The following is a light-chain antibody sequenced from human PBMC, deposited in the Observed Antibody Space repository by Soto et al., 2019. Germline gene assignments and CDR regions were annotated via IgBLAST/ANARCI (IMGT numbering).Light chain of an antibody. CDR2: KAS. CDR1: QSISTW. J-gene: IGKJ2*01. Sequence: DIQMTQSPSTLSTSVGEGVTITCRASQSISTWLAWYQQKPGKAPRLLIYKASSLEEGVPSRFSGSGSGTEFSLTISSLQADDFATYFCQQYSSFPPYTFGQGTKLEI. V-gene: IGKV1-5*03. CDR3: QQYSSFPPYT.